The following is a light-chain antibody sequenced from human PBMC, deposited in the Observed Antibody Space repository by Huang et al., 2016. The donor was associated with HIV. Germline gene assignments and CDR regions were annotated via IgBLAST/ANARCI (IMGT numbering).Light chain of an antibody. CDR2: GSS. Sequence: EIVMTQSPATLSVSPGQRVTLSCRANRSVSTNLAWYKHRHGQAPRLLIYGSSTRAPGIPARFSGSGSGTDFSLTISSLQSEDFALYYCHQYNNWLLSFGGGTRV. CDR3: HQYNNWLLS. J-gene: IGKJ4*01. CDR1: RSVSTN. V-gene: IGKV3-15*01.